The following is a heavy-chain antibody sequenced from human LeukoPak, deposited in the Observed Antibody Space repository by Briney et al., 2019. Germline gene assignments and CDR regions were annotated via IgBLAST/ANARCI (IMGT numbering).Heavy chain of an antibody. CDR2: INHSGST. CDR1: GGSFSGYY. V-gene: IGHV4-34*01. J-gene: IGHJ3*02. CDR3: ARVPGTAMVTLDAFDI. Sequence: SETLSLTCAVYGGSFSGYYWSWIRQPPGKGLEWIGEINHSGSTNYNPSLKSRVTISVDTSKNQFSLKLSSVTAADTAVYYCARVPGTAMVTLDAFDIWGQGTMVTVSS. D-gene: IGHD5-18*01.